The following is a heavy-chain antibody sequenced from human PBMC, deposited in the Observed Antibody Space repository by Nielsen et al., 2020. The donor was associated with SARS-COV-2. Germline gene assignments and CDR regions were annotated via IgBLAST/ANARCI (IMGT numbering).Heavy chain of an antibody. CDR2: IFSSGST. J-gene: IGHJ6*02. D-gene: IGHD1-20*01. CDR3: ARVPLGIAGTTDYYYGMDV. CDR1: GGSISSSSYY. V-gene: IGHV4-61*05. Sequence: SETLSLTCTVSGGSISSSSYYWGWIRQPPGKGLEWIGYIFSSGSTNYNPSLKSRVTISIDTSKNRFSLKLSSVTAADRAVYYCARVPLGIAGTTDYYYGMDVWGQGTTVTVSS.